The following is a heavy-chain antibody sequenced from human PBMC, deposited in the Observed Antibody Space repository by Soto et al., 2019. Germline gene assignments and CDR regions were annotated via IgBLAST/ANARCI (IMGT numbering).Heavy chain of an antibody. J-gene: IGHJ5*02. CDR3: ARILRYDSSGYYGNWFDP. V-gene: IGHV2-70*01. CDR2: IDWDDDK. D-gene: IGHD3-22*01. CDR1: GFSLSTSGMC. Sequence: VSGPTLVNPTQTLTLTCTFSGFSLSTSGMCVSWIRQPPGKALEWLALIDWDDDKYYSTSLKTRLTISKDTSKNQVVFTMTNMDPVDTATYYCARILRYDSSGYYGNWFDPWGQGTLVTVSS.